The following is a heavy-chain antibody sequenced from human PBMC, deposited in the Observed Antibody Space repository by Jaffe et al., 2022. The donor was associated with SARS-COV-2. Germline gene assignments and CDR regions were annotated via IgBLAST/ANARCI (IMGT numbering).Heavy chain of an antibody. CDR2: ISSSGSTI. J-gene: IGHJ6*02. Sequence: QVQLVESGGGLVKPGGSLRLSCAASGFTFSDYYMSWIRQAPGKGLEWVSYISSSGSTIYYADSVKGRFTISRDNAKNSLYLQMNSLRAEDTAVYYCARDRLSVIVVGGSPEEYYYYGMDVWGQGTTVTVSS. CDR1: GFTFSDYY. V-gene: IGHV3-11*01. CDR3: ARDRLSVIVVGGSPEEYYYYGMDV. D-gene: IGHD3-22*01.